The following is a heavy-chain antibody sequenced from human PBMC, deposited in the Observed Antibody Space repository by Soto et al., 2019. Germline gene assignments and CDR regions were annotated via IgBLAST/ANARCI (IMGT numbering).Heavy chain of an antibody. V-gene: IGHV1-3*01. J-gene: IGHJ4*02. D-gene: IGHD3-10*01. Sequence: ASVKVSCKASGYTFTSYAMHWVRQAPGQRLEWMGWINAGNGNTKYSQKFQGRVTITRDTSASTAYMELSSLRSEDTAVYYCTRGSGLTYFDYWGQGTLVTVSS. CDR2: INAGNGNT. CDR3: TRGSGLTYFDY. CDR1: GYTFTSYA.